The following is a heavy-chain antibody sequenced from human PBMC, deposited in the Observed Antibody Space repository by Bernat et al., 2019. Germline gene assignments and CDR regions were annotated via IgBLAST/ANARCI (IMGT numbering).Heavy chain of an antibody. CDR3: AIRLRSAQGDAFDG. CDR1: GGTFSSYA. V-gene: IGHV1-69*06. D-gene: IGHD4-17*01. J-gene: IGHJ3*01. Sequence: QVQLVQSGAEVKKPGSSVKVSCKASGGTFSSYAISWVRQAPGQGLEWMGGIIPIFGTANYAQKFQGRVTITADKSTSTAYMELSSLRSEDTAVYYCAIRLRSAQGDAFDGWGQGTMVTVSS. CDR2: IIPIFGTA.